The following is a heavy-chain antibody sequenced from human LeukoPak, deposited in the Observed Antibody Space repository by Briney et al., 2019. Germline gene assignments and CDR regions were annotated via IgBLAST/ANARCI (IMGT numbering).Heavy chain of an antibody. D-gene: IGHD6-13*01. J-gene: IGHJ5*02. CDR3: ARQLAAAGNNWFDP. CDR2: IYYSGST. Sequence: PSETLSLTCTVSGGSISSSSYYWGWIRQPPGKGLEWIGSIYYSGSTYYNPSLKSRVTISVDTSKNQFSLNLSSVTAADTAVYYCARQLAAAGNNWFDPWGQGTLVTVSS. CDR1: GGSISSSSYY. V-gene: IGHV4-39*01.